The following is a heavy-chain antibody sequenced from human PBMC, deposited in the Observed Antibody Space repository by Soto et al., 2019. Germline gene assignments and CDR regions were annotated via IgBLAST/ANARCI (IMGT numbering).Heavy chain of an antibody. CDR3: AREVATPTYYYYYYGMDV. D-gene: IGHD5-12*01. Sequence: PGGSLRLSCAASGFTFSSYWMSWVRQAPGKGLEWVANIKQDGSEKYYVDSVKGRFTISRDNAKNSLCLQMNSLRAEDTAVYYCAREVATPTYYYYYYGMDVWGQGTTVTVSS. CDR2: IKQDGSEK. V-gene: IGHV3-7*03. CDR1: GFTFSSYW. J-gene: IGHJ6*02.